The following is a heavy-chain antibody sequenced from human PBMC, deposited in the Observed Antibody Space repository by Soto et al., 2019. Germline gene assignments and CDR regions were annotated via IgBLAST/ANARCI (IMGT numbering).Heavy chain of an antibody. D-gene: IGHD6-19*01. CDR3: ARDGRYSSGCSDF. J-gene: IGHJ4*02. CDR1: GFTFSDYY. CDR2: ISSSGSTI. Sequence: GGSLRLSCAASGFTFSDYYMSWIRQAPGKGLEWVSYISSSGSTIYYADSVKGRFTISRDNAKNSLYLQMNSLRAEDSSVYYCARDGRYSSGCSDFWGQGTLVTVSS. V-gene: IGHV3-11*01.